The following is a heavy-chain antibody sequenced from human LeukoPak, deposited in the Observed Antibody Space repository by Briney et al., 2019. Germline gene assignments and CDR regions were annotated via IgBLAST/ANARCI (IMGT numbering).Heavy chain of an antibody. J-gene: IGHJ4*02. V-gene: IGHV3-21*01. Sequence: GGSLRLSCAASGFTFSSYSMNWVRQAPGKGLEWVSSISSSSSYIYYADSVKGRFTISRDNAKNSLYLQMNSLRAEDTAVYYCARDKSSVGAKLGHWGQGTLVTVSS. CDR2: ISSSSSYI. D-gene: IGHD1-26*01. CDR1: GFTFSSYS. CDR3: ARDKSSVGAKLGH.